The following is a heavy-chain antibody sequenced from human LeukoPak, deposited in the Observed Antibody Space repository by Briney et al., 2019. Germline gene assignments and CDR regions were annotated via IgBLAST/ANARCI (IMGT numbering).Heavy chain of an antibody. CDR3: ARVPVYSGTYFDY. CDR1: GGSISSGGYY. Sequence: SETLSLTCTVSGGSISSGGYYWSWLRQPPGKGLEWIGYIYYSGSTYFNPSLKSRVTISVETSKNQFSLKLSSVTAADTAVYYCARVPVYSGTYFDYWGQGTLVTVSS. D-gene: IGHD1-26*01. CDR2: IYYSGST. J-gene: IGHJ4*02. V-gene: IGHV4-30-4*01.